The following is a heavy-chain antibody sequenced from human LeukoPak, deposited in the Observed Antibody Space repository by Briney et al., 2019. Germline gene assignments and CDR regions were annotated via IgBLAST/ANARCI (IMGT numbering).Heavy chain of an antibody. J-gene: IGHJ5*02. CDR3: ARDNVADYDFWSGYSNWFDP. CDR1: GYTFTSYD. CDR2: MNPNSGNT. Sequence: ASVKVSCKASGYTFTSYDINWVRQATGQGLEWMGWMNPNSGNTGYAQKFQGRVTMTRNTSISTAYMELSSLRSEDTAVYYCARDNVADYDFWSGYSNWFDPWGQGTLVTVSS. V-gene: IGHV1-8*01. D-gene: IGHD3-3*01.